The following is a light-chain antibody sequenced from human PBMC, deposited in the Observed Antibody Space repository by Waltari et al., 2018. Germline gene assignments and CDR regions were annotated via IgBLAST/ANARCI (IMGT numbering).Light chain of an antibody. CDR1: DSDIGRNY. CDR2: KND. J-gene: IGLJ2*01. CDR3: ATWDESLGAI. V-gene: IGLV1-47*01. Sequence: QSVLTQPASASGTPGQRVTISCSGGDSDIGRNYVYWYQQFPGSAPNPLTYKNDLGPSGVPDRVSGSKSGTSASLAISGLRSEDEAEYSCATWDESLGAIFGGGTKLTVV.